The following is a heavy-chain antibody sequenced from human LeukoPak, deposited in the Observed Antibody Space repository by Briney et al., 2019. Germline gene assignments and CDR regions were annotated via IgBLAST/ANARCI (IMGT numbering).Heavy chain of an antibody. Sequence: GGSLRLSCAASGFTFSSYSMNWVRQAPGKGLEWVSSISSSSSYIYYADSVKGRFTISRDNAKNSLYLQMNSLRAEDTAVYYCAREGGQYYDSSGYYPDYWGQGTLVTVSS. CDR1: GFTFSSYS. V-gene: IGHV3-21*01. D-gene: IGHD3-22*01. CDR2: ISSSSSYI. J-gene: IGHJ4*02. CDR3: AREGGQYYDSSGYYPDY.